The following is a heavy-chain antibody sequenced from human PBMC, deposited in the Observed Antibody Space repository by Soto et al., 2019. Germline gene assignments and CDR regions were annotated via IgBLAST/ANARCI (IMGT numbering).Heavy chain of an antibody. Sequence: KSGGSLRLSCAASGLTFIDFYMSWVRQAPGKGLVWVSYIDPSGTTIVYADSVKGRFTVSRDNAKNSLYLQMDSLRGEDSAVYYCARGHHGLEIWGRGTTVTVSS. CDR2: IDPSGTTI. CDR3: ARGHHGLEI. J-gene: IGHJ6*02. CDR1: GLTFIDFY. V-gene: IGHV3-11*01.